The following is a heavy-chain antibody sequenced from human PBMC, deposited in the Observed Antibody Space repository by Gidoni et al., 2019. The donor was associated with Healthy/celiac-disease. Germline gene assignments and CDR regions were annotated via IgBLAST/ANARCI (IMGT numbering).Heavy chain of an antibody. D-gene: IGHD3-3*01. Sequence: EVQLVESGGGLVKPGRSLRLSCTASGFTFGDSAMSWFRQAPGKGLEWVGFIRSKAYGGTTEYAASVKGRFTISRDDSKSIAYLQMNSLKTEDTAVYYCTRGPFFGVVGNWFDPWGQGTLVTVSS. V-gene: IGHV3-49*05. CDR1: GFTFGDSA. CDR2: IRSKAYGGTT. CDR3: TRGPFFGVVGNWFDP. J-gene: IGHJ5*02.